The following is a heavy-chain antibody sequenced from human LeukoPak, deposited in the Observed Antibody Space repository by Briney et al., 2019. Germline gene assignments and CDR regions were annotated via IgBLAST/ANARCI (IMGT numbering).Heavy chain of an antibody. CDR1: GGTFSSYA. J-gene: IGHJ4*02. CDR3: ARAGGPRYCSSTSCPSVY. CDR2: IIPIFGTA. V-gene: IGHV1-69*05. D-gene: IGHD2-2*01. Sequence: GASVKVSCKASGGTFSSYAISWVRQAPGQGLEWMGGIIPIFGTANYAQKFQGRVTMTRDTSTSTVYTELSSLRSEDTAVYYCARAGGPRYCSSTSCPSVYWGQGTLVTVSS.